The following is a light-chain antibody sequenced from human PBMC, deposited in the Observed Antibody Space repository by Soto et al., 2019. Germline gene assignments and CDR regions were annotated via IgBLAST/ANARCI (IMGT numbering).Light chain of an antibody. V-gene: IGKV1-12*01. Sequence: DIQMTQSPSSVSASVGDRVTITCRASQDIGYALAWFQQKPGEAPNLLMYTASSLHSGVPSRFSGSGSGTDFTLTISSLQPEDSATYYCQQGNSFPLTFGGGTKVEIK. J-gene: IGKJ4*01. CDR1: QDIGYA. CDR2: TAS. CDR3: QQGNSFPLT.